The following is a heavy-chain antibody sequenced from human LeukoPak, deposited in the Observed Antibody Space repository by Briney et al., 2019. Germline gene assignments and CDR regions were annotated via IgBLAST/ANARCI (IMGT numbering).Heavy chain of an antibody. Sequence: SETLPLTCAVSGGSISSNNWWGWVRQPPGKGLEWIGEIYHSGSTNYNPSLKSRLTISVDKSKNHFSLKLSPVTAADTAVYYCARPYYYYMDVWGKGTTVTVSS. V-gene: IGHV4-4*02. J-gene: IGHJ6*03. CDR3: ARPYYYYMDV. CDR2: IYHSGST. CDR1: GGSISSNNW.